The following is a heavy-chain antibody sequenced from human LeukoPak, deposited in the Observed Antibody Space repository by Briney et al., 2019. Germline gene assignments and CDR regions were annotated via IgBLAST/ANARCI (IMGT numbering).Heavy chain of an antibody. J-gene: IGHJ4*02. Sequence: GGSLRLSCAASGFTFSSYAMSWVRQAPGKGLEWVSGISSSGDRTYYADSVKGRFTISRDNFKNTLYLQMKSLRAEDTAVYYCATPPTVTRNYWGQGTLVTVSS. CDR1: GFTFSSYA. CDR2: ISSSGDRT. D-gene: IGHD4-17*01. V-gene: IGHV3-23*01. CDR3: ATPPTVTRNY.